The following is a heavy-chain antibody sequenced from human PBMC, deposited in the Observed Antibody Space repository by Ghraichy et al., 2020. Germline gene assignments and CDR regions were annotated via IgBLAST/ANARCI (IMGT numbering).Heavy chain of an antibody. D-gene: IGHD4-17*01. J-gene: IGHJ6*03. V-gene: IGHV3-30*18. CDR1: GFTFRNYG. CDR3: AKVLAYGDYYYYYFYYMDV. Sequence: GGSLRLSCAASGFTFRNYGMHWVRQAPGKGLEWMAVISYDGSEKYYADSVKGRFTISRDNSKKALYLQMNSLRAEDTAVHHCAKVLAYGDYYYYYFYYMDVWGKGTTVTVSS. CDR2: ISYDGSEK.